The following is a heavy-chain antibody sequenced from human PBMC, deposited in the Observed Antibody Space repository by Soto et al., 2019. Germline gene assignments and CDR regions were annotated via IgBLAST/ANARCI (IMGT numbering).Heavy chain of an antibody. V-gene: IGHV3-48*03. J-gene: IGHJ4*02. CDR2: ISSSGSTI. CDR1: GFTFSSYE. CDR3: ARVSYYYDSSGQIDY. D-gene: IGHD3-22*01. Sequence: GGSLRLSCAASGFTFSSYEMNWVRQAPGKGLEWVSYISSSGSTIYYADSVKGRFTISRDNAKNSLYLQMNSLRAEDTAVYYCARVSYYYDSSGQIDYWGQGTLVTVSS.